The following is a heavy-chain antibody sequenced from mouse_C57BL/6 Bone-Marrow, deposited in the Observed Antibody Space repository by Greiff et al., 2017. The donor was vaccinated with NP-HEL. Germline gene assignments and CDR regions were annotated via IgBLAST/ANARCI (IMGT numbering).Heavy chain of an antibody. V-gene: IGHV5-17*01. CDR3: ARVYYGSSYPYYFDY. D-gene: IGHD1-1*01. CDR2: ISSGSSTI. Sequence: EVMLVEPGGGLVKPGGSLKLSCAASGFTFSDYGMHWVRQAPEKGLEWVAYISSGSSTIYYADTVKGRYTISRDNAKNTLFLQMTSLRSEDTAMYYCARVYYGSSYPYYFDYWGQGTTLTVSS. J-gene: IGHJ2*01. CDR1: GFTFSDYG.